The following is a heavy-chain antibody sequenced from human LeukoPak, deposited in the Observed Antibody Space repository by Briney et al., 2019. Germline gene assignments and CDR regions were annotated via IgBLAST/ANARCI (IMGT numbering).Heavy chain of an antibody. CDR1: GFTFTQFG. D-gene: IGHD1-26*01. CDR2: VWYDGTLK. V-gene: IGHV3-33*01. Sequence: GGSLTLSCAACGFTFTQFGIHWVRQAPGKGLEWVAAVWYDGTLKYYAGSVRGRFTISRDNSKNTVDLQMNSLRAADTAVYYSARGTGWDHYYMDVWGEGTTVAVSS. J-gene: IGHJ6*03. CDR3: ARGTGWDHYYMDV.